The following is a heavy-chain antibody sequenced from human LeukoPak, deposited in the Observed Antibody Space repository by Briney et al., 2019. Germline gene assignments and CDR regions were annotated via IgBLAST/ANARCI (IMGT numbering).Heavy chain of an antibody. Sequence: SETLSLTCAVSGYSISSGYYWGWIRPPPGKGLEWIGSIYHSGSTYYNPSLKSRVTISVDTSKNQFSLKLSSVTAADTAVYYCATPLSEKTTHYYYYMDVWGKGTTVTVSS. D-gene: IGHD4-17*01. V-gene: IGHV4-38-2*01. CDR2: IYHSGST. J-gene: IGHJ6*03. CDR3: ATPLSEKTTHYYYYMDV. CDR1: GYSISSGYY.